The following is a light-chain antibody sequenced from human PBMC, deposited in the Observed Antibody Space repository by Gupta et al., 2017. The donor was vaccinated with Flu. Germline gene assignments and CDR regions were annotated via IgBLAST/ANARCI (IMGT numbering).Light chain of an antibody. J-gene: IGLJ3*02. CDR2: END. V-gene: IGLV1-51*02. Sequence: IGKNYVSWYQQLPGTAPKLLVYENDRRPSGIPDRFSGSKSGTSATLGITGLQTGDEGDYYCGTWDSGLWVFGGGTKLTVL. CDR3: GTWDSGLWV. CDR1: IGKNY.